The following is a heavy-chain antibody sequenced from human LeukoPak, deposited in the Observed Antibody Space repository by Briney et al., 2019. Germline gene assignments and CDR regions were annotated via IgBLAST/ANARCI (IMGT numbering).Heavy chain of an antibody. Sequence: SETLSLTCAVYGGSFSGYYWSWIRQPPGKGLEWIGEINHSGSTNYNPSLKSRVTISVDTSKNQFSLKLSSVTAADTAVYYCARDRPTIFGNAMGMDVWGKGTTVTVSS. D-gene: IGHD3-3*01. V-gene: IGHV4-34*01. CDR1: GGSFSGYY. J-gene: IGHJ6*03. CDR3: ARDRPTIFGNAMGMDV. CDR2: INHSGST.